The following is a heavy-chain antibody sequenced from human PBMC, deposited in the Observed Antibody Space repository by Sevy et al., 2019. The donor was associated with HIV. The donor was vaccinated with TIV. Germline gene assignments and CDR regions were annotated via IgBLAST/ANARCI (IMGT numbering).Heavy chain of an antibody. Sequence: SETLSLTCTVSGASISSNTYYWGWIRQPPGKDLDWIGSIYFSGSAYYNPSLKGRVTISVDTSKNQFSLKVRSVTVTDTAVYYCAREGPRIAQFDNWGQGTLVTVSS. CDR2: IYFSGSA. J-gene: IGHJ4*02. CDR3: AREGPRIAQFDN. V-gene: IGHV4-39*02. CDR1: GASISSNTYY. D-gene: IGHD6-13*01.